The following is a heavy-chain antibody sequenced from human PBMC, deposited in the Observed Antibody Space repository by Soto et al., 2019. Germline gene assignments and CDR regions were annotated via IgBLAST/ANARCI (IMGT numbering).Heavy chain of an antibody. Sequence: PGGSLRLSCAASGFTFSSYAMHWVRQAPGKGLEYVSAISSNGGSTYYANSVKGRFTISRDNSKNTLYLQMGSLRAEDMAVYYCARGPGYYFDYWGQGTLVTVSS. CDR2: ISSNGGST. CDR1: GFTFSSYA. V-gene: IGHV3-64*01. J-gene: IGHJ4*02. CDR3: ARGPGYYFDY.